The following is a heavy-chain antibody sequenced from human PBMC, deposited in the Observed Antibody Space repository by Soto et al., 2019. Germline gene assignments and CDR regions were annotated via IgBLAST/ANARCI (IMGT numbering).Heavy chain of an antibody. D-gene: IGHD1-20*01. CDR2: INKDGSET. V-gene: IGHV3-7*01. CDR3: ATINWNYFDY. Sequence: GGSLRLSCAASGLTFSSWWMSWVRQAPGKGLEWVASINKDGSETYYVDSVKGRFTMSRDNAKNSLYLQMNSLRAEDTAVYYCATINWNYFDYWGQGTLVTVSS. CDR1: GLTFSSWW. J-gene: IGHJ4*02.